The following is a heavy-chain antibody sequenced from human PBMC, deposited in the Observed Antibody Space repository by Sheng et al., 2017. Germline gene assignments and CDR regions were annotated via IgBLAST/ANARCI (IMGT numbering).Heavy chain of an antibody. CDR2: ISPYNGNT. CDR1: GYTFSCCG. J-gene: IGHJ6*02. V-gene: IGHV1-8*01. Sequence: QVQLVQSGAEVKRPGASVKVSCRASGYTFSCCGITWVRQAPGQGLEWMGWISPYNGNTGYAQKFQGRVTITRNTSISTAYMELSSLRSEDTAVYYCAREREPITMVRGAIYYYYGMDVWGQGP. CDR3: AREREPITMVRGAIYYYYGMDV. D-gene: IGHD3-10*01.